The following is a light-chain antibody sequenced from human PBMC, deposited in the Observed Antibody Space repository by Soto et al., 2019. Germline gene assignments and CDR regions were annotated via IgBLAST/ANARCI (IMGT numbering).Light chain of an antibody. CDR1: SSDIGGYNY. Sequence: QSVLTQPPSVSGSPGQSVTISCTGTSSDIGGYNYVSWYQQHPGKAPKFMICDVNKRPSGVPDLFSGSKSGNTASLTISGLQAEDEADYYCCSYAGGYTYVFGSGTKVTVL. CDR2: DVN. J-gene: IGLJ1*01. CDR3: CSYAGGYTYV. V-gene: IGLV2-11*01.